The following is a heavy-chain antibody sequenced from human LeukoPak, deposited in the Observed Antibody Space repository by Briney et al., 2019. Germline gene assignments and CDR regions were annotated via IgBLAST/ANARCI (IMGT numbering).Heavy chain of an antibody. CDR2: IKQDGSEK. CDR1: GFTFSSYW. V-gene: IGHV3-7*01. D-gene: IGHD3-10*01. CDR3: ARDPSAYGSGSMDPSYYFDY. J-gene: IGHJ4*02. Sequence: GGSLRLSCAASGFTFSSYWMSWVRQAPGKGLEWVANIKQDGSEKYYVDSVKGRFTISRDNAKNSLYLQMNSLRAEDTAVYYCARDPSAYGSGSMDPSYYFDYWGQGTLVTVSS.